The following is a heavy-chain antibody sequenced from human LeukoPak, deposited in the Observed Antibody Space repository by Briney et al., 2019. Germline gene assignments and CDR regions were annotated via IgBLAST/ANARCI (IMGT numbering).Heavy chain of an antibody. CDR3: TYGDYLAYFQH. V-gene: IGHV4-39*07. D-gene: IGHD4-17*01. Sequence: SETLSLTCTVSGGSIISYYWGWIRQPPGKGLEWIGSIYYSGSTYYNPSLKSRVTISVDTSKNQFSLKLSSVTAADTAVYYCTYGDYLAYFQHWGQGTLVTVSS. J-gene: IGHJ1*01. CDR2: IYYSGST. CDR1: GGSIISYY.